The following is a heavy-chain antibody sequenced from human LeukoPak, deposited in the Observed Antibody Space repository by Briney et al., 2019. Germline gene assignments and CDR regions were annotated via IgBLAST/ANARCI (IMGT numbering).Heavy chain of an antibody. Sequence: ASVKVSCKASGYTFTGYYMHWVRQAPGQGLEWMGWINPNSGGTNYAQKFQGRVTMTRDTSISTAYMELSRLRSDDTAVYYCARDPDGEYGDPNHFDYWGQGTLVTVSS. CDR3: ARDPDGEYGDPNHFDY. CDR2: INPNSGGT. J-gene: IGHJ4*02. CDR1: GYTFTGYY. V-gene: IGHV1-2*02. D-gene: IGHD4-17*01.